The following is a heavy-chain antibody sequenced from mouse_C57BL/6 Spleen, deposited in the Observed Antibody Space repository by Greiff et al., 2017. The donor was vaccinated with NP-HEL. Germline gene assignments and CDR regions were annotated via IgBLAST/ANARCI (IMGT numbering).Heavy chain of an antibody. V-gene: IGHV1-52*01. CDR1: GYTFTSYW. D-gene: IGHD2-3*01. CDR2: IDPSDSET. Sequence: QVQLKQPGAELVRPGSSVKLSCKASGYTFTSYWMHWVKQRPIQGLEWIGNIDPSDSETHYNQKFKDKATLTVDKSSSTAYMQLSSLTSEDSAVYYCARRGGDGYFWYFDVWGTGTTVTVSS. CDR3: ARRGGDGYFWYFDV. J-gene: IGHJ1*03.